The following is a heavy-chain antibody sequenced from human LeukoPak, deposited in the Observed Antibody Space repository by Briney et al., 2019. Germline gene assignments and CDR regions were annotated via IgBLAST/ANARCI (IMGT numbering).Heavy chain of an antibody. CDR3: ARYPDCSSTSCYGRYYYYYMDV. V-gene: IGHV4-39*01. D-gene: IGHD2-2*01. J-gene: IGHJ6*03. CDR2: IYYSGST. CDR1: GGSISSSSYY. Sequence: SETLSLTCTVSGGSISSSSYYWGWIRQPPGKGLEWIGSIYYSGSTYYNPSLKSRVTISVDTSKNQFSLKLSSVTAADTAVYYCARYPDCSSTSCYGRYYYYYMDVWGKGTTVTVSS.